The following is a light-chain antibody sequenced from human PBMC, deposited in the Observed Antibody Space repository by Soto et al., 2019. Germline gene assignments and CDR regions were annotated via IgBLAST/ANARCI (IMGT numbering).Light chain of an antibody. Sequence: QSVLTQPASLSRSPGPPITISSSGTSSDVVAYNYDFWYQQYPGEAPKVIIYDVSHRPAGVSNRFSGSKSGNTASLTISGLQTQDEADYYCSSYTSATTYVFGTGTKVTVL. CDR1: SSDVVAYNY. CDR2: DVS. J-gene: IGLJ1*01. CDR3: SSYTSATTYV. V-gene: IGLV2-14*01.